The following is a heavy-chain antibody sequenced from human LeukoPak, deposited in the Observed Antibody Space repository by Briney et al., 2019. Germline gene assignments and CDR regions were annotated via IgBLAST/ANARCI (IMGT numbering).Heavy chain of an antibody. CDR2: IYYSGST. CDR1: GGSISSGSYY. D-gene: IGHD2-15*01. CDR3: ARETHGGGIDL. J-gene: IGHJ5*02. V-gene: IGHV4-61*01. Sequence: KTSETLSLTCTVSGGSISSGSYYWSWIRQPPGKGLEWIGYIYYSGSTNYNPSLKSRVTISVDTSKNQFSLKLSSVTAADTAVYYCARETHGGGIDLWGQGTLVTVSS.